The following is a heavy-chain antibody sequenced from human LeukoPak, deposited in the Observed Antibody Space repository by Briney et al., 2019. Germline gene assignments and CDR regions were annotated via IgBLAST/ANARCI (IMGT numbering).Heavy chain of an antibody. J-gene: IGHJ3*02. CDR2: IIPIFGTA. V-gene: IGHV1-69*01. CDR3: ARSGGPRDAFDI. Sequence: GSSVKVSCKASGGTFSSHAISWVRQAPGQGLEWMGGIIPIFGTANYAQKFQGRVTITADESTSTAYMELSSLRSEDTAVYYCARSGGPRDAFDIWGQGTMVTVSS. D-gene: IGHD6-25*01. CDR1: GGTFSSHA.